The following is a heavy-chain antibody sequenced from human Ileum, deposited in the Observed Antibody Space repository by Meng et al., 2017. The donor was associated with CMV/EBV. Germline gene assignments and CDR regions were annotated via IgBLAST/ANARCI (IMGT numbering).Heavy chain of an antibody. D-gene: IGHD7-27*01. CDR3: VRGNWVSDF. Sequence: QVQLQQWGADVLKPSETLSRTNPVSADSFTGYQWTWIRQPPGKGPEWIGEINYRGSIHYNPSLESRVTISLDMSTNQLSLKLNSVTAADTAVYYCVRGNWVSDFWGQGTLVTVSS. CDR1: ADSFTGYQ. CDR2: INYRGSI. J-gene: IGHJ4*02. V-gene: IGHV4-34*01.